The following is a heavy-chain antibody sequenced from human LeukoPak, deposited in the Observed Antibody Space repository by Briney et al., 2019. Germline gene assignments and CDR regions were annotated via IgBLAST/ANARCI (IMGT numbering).Heavy chain of an antibody. CDR1: GGTFSSYA. Sequence: ASVKVSCKASGGTFSSYAISWVRQAPGQGLEWMGGIIPIFGTANYAQKSQGRVTITADESTSTAYMELSSLRSEDTAVYYCARDDPGGFDYWGQGTLVTVSS. J-gene: IGHJ4*02. CDR2: IIPIFGTA. CDR3: ARDDPGGFDY. V-gene: IGHV1-69*01. D-gene: IGHD2-15*01.